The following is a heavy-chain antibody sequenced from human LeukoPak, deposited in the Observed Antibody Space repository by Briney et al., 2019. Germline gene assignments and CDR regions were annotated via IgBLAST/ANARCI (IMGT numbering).Heavy chain of an antibody. Sequence: SETLSLTCTVSGGSISSYYWSWIRQPAGKGLEWIGRIYTSGSTNYNPSLKSRVTMSVDTSKNQFSLKLSSVTAADTAVYYCARGYGSGPNYFYGMDVWGQGTTVTVSS. V-gene: IGHV4-4*07. CDR2: IYTSGST. D-gene: IGHD3-10*01. CDR3: ARGYGSGPNYFYGMDV. J-gene: IGHJ6*02. CDR1: GGSISSYY.